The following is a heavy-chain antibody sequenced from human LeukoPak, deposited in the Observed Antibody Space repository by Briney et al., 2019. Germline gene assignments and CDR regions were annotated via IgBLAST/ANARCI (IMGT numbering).Heavy chain of an antibody. CDR2: IRSEGYGGTT. CDR1: GFTFGDYA. Sequence: GSLRLSCTASGFTFGDYAMSWFRRAPGKGLECIGFIRSEGYGGTTEYAASVRGRFTISRDDSKNIAYLHMNSLKTEDTAVYFCARGYSSYWYGVQAPYYFDYWGQGALVTVSS. D-gene: IGHD6-13*01. V-gene: IGHV3-49*03. J-gene: IGHJ4*02. CDR3: ARGYSSYWYGVQAPYYFDY.